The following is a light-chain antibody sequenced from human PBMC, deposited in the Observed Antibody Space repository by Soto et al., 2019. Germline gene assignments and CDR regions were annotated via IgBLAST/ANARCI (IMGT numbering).Light chain of an antibody. Sequence: EIVLTQSPATLSLSPGERATLSCRASQSVSSYLAWYQQKPGQPPRLLIYDASNRATGVPARFSGSGSGTDFTLTIRSLEPEDFAVYYCQQRSDWPPKYTFGQGTKLEIK. CDR3: QQRSDWPPKYT. CDR2: DAS. V-gene: IGKV3-11*01. J-gene: IGKJ2*01. CDR1: QSVSSY.